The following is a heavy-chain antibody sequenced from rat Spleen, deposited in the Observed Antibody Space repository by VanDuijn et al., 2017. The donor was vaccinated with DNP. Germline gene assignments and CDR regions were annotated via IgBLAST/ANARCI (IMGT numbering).Heavy chain of an antibody. CDR3: TKGTVARVYAMDA. CDR2: VSSDGSST. J-gene: IGHJ4*01. CDR1: GFTFSDYN. Sequence: EVQLVESGGGLVQPGRSLKLSCAASGFTFSDYNMAWVRQAPKKGLEWVAAVSSDGSSTYYRDSVKGRFTISRNNAKNTLYLQMDSLRSEDTATYYCTKGTVARVYAMDAWGQGTSVTVSS. D-gene: IGHD1-3*01. V-gene: IGHV5-7*01.